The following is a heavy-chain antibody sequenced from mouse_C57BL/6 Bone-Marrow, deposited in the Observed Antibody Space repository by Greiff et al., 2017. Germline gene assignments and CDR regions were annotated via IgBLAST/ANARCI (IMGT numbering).Heavy chain of an antibody. V-gene: IGHV1-64*01. J-gene: IGHJ3*01. Sequence: QVQLQQPGAELVKPGASVKLSCKSSGYTFTSYWMHWVKQRPGQGLEWIGMIHPNSGSTNYNEKFKSKATLTVDKSSSTAYMQLSSLTSEDSAVYYCARGDGYYLAWFAYWGQGTLVTVSA. CDR2: IHPNSGST. CDR1: GYTFTSYW. D-gene: IGHD2-3*01. CDR3: ARGDGYYLAWFAY.